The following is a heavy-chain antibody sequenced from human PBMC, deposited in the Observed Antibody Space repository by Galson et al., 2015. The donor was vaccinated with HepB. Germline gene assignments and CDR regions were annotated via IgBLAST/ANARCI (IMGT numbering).Heavy chain of an antibody. V-gene: IGHV1-69*01. D-gene: IGHD3-22*01. CDR3: ARVSRVTMIVVVITEIDY. CDR1: SYA. Sequence: SYAISWVRQAPGQGLEWMGGIIPIFGTANYAQKFQGRVTITADESTSTAYMELSSLRSEDTAVYYCARVSRVTMIVVVITEIDYWGQGTLVTVSS. CDR2: IIPIFGTA. J-gene: IGHJ4*02.